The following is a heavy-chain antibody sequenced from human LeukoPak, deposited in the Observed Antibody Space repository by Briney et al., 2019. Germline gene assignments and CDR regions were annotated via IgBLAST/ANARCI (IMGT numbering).Heavy chain of an antibody. Sequence: PGGSLRLSCAASGFTFSTYSMNWVRQAPGKGLEWVSSITSSSSYIYYADSAKGRFTISRDNAKNSLYLQMNSLRAEDTAVYYCARDLDDSSLDYWGQGTLVTVSS. J-gene: IGHJ4*02. V-gene: IGHV3-21*01. CDR2: ITSSSSYI. D-gene: IGHD3/OR15-3a*01. CDR3: ARDLDDSSLDY. CDR1: GFTFSTYS.